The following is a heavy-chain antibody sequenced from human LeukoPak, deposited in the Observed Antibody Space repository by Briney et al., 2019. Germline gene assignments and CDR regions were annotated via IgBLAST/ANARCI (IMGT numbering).Heavy chain of an antibody. J-gene: IGHJ4*02. D-gene: IGHD6-13*01. CDR2: INHSGST. CDR3: ARGNHFTGYSSSWYRRYYFDY. V-gene: IGHV4-34*01. CDR1: GGSFSGYY. Sequence: PSETLSLTCAVYGGSFSGYYWSWIRQPPGKGLEWIGEINHSGSTNYNPSLKSRVTISVDTSKNQFSLKLSSVTAADTAVYYCARGNHFTGYSSSWYRRYYFDYWGQGTLVTVSS.